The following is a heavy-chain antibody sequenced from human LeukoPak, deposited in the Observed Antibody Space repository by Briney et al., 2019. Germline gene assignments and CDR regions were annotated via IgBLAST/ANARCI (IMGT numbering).Heavy chain of an antibody. CDR2: INHSGST. J-gene: IGHJ4*02. CDR1: GGSSSGYY. V-gene: IGHV4-34*01. Sequence: SETLSLTCAVYGGSSSGYYWSWIRQPPGKGLEWIGEINHSGSTNYNPSLKSRVTISVDTSKNQFSLKLSSVTAADTAVYYCARGRYFNPDLDYWGQGTLVTVSS. D-gene: IGHD3-9*01. CDR3: ARGRYFNPDLDY.